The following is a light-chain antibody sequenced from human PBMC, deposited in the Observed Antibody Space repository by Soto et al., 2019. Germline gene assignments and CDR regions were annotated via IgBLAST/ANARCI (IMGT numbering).Light chain of an antibody. Sequence: QSVLTQPPSSSVTPGQRVTISFSGSSSNIGSSNVNWYQQLPGTAPKLLIYTNNQRPSGVPDRFSGSKSGTSASLAISGLQSEDEADYYCAAWDDSLNGRVFGTGTKVTVL. CDR1: SSNIGSSN. CDR3: AAWDDSLNGRV. V-gene: IGLV1-44*01. J-gene: IGLJ1*01. CDR2: TNN.